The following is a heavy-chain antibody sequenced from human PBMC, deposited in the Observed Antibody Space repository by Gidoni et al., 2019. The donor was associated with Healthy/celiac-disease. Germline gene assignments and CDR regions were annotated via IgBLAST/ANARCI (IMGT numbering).Heavy chain of an antibody. Sequence: HMQLVPPGPAVKTPGTSVKVSRKASGFTFTSSAVQWVRQARGHRLDWIGWIVVGSGNTNYAQKFQERVTITRDMSTSTAYMELSSLRSEDTAVYYGAAAPHSSGWDYFDYWGQGTLVTVSS. CDR3: AAAPHSSGWDYFDY. CDR2: IVVGSGNT. J-gene: IGHJ4*02. CDR1: GFTFTSSA. D-gene: IGHD6-19*01. V-gene: IGHV1-58*01.